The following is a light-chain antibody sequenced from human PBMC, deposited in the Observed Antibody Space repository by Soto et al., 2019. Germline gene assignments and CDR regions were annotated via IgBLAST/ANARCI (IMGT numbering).Light chain of an antibody. CDR1: HKTSSRY. Sequence: VLTQSPCTLSLSPGERATPSCRASHKTSSRYLAWYLQKPGQAPRFLIYGPYSRATGVPDRFSGSGCGADVALTISTLETADVPVYYCRQYGDTPPITFDQGTRLEIK. CDR2: GPY. V-gene: IGKV3-20*01. J-gene: IGKJ5*01. CDR3: RQYGDTPPIT.